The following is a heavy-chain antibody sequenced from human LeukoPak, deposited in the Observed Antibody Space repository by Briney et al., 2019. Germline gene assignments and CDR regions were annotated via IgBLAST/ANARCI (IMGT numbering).Heavy chain of an antibody. CDR1: GYTFTSYG. D-gene: IGHD5-12*01. CDR2: ISAYNGNT. V-gene: IGHV1-18*01. Sequence: ASVKVSCKASGYTFTSYGISWVRQAPGQGLEWMGWISAYNGNTNYAQKLQGRVTMTTDTSTSTAYMELRSLRSDDTAVYYCARDVDISASYYYYYMDVWGKGTTVTVSS. J-gene: IGHJ6*03. CDR3: ARDVDISASYYYYYMDV.